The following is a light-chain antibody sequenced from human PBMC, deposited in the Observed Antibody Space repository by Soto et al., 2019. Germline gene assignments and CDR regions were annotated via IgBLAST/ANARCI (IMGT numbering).Light chain of an antibody. CDR2: GAS. Sequence: ETVLMQSPATLSLSPGDRATLSCRGIETVDSTYLAWYQQKPGQPPRLLIYGASIRATGIPDRFSGSGSGTDFTLTITRLEPEDIAIYYCQLYGNSPKFTFGPGTKVDIK. CDR3: QLYGNSPKFT. V-gene: IGKV3-20*01. CDR1: ETVDSTY. J-gene: IGKJ3*01.